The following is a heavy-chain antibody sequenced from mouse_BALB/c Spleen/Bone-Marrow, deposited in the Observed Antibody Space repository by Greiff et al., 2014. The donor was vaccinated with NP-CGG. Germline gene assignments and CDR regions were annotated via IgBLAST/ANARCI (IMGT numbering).Heavy chain of an antibody. CDR3: ARDRRITTATYAMDY. J-gene: IGHJ4*01. Sequence: EVKLVESGGGLVKPGGSLKLSCAASGFTSSDYYMYWVRQTPEKRLEWVATISDGGSYTYYPDSVKGRFTISRDNAKNNLYLQMSSLKSEDTAMYYCARDRRITTATYAMDYWGQGTSVTVSS. D-gene: IGHD1-2*01. CDR1: GFTSSDYY. CDR2: ISDGGSYT. V-gene: IGHV5-4*02.